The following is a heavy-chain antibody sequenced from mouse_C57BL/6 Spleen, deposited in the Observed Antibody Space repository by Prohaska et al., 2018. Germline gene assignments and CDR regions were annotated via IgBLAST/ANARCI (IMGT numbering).Heavy chain of an antibody. CDR2: INSDGSEI. D-gene: IGHD2-1*01. V-gene: IGHV11-1*01. CDR3: MRYPYGNYWYCDV. Sequence: GGSRGLSGEGSGFTFSGFWMSWVRQTPGKTLEWIGEINSDGSEINYALAIKDRFTIFRDNDKSTLYLQMSNVRSKDTDTYFCMRYPYGNYWYCDVWGTGTTVTVSS. CDR1: GFTFSGFW. J-gene: IGHJ1*03.